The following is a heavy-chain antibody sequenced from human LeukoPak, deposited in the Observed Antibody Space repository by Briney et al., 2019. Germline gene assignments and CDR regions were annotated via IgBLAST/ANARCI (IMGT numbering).Heavy chain of an antibody. CDR3: AWKYYFDSSGYFYVDS. CDR2: IHHSGFT. CDR1: GYFISSGYY. Sequence: SETLSLTCAVSGYFISSGYYWGWIRQTPGKGLEWIGSIHHSGFTNYNPSLKSRVTISIDTSKNQFSLKLSSVTAADTAVYYRAWKYYFDSSGYFYVDSWGQGTLVTVSS. V-gene: IGHV4-38-2*01. D-gene: IGHD3-22*01. J-gene: IGHJ4*02.